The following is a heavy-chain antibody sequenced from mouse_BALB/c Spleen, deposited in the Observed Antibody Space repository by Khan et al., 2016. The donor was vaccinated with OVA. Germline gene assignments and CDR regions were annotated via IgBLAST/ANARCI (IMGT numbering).Heavy chain of an antibody. V-gene: IGHV1S81*02. CDR3: ARIKKIVPTYFDY. CDR2: TNPTNGRT. CDR1: GYTFTSYW. D-gene: IGHD2-5*01. J-gene: IGHJ2*01. Sequence: QVQLQQPGAELVKAGASVKMSCKASGYTFTSYWMHWVKQRLGQGLEWFAETNPTNGRTYYNEKFKSKATLTVDKSSSPAYMLLSGPTFEDSSVYYSARIKKIVPTYFDYWGQGTTLTVSS.